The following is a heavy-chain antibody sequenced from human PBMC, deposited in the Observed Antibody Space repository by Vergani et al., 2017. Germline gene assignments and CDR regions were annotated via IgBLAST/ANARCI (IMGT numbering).Heavy chain of an antibody. J-gene: IGHJ5*02. V-gene: IGHV4-38-2*01. D-gene: IGHD6-19*01. Sequence: VQVVESGGGLIKPGGSLRLSCVVSGITFKNAWINWVRQAPGKGLEWIGSIYHSGSTYYNPSLKSRVTISVDTSKNQFSLKLSSVTAADTAVYYCARLSVADNWFDPWGQGTLVTVSS. CDR1: GITFKNAW. CDR2: IYHSGST. CDR3: ARLSVADNWFDP.